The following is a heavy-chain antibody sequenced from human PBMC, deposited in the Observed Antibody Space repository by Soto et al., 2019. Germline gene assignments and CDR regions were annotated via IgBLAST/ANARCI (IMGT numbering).Heavy chain of an antibody. V-gene: IGHV3-23*01. CDR3: AKNSRDGYIYEFDY. D-gene: IGHD5-12*01. J-gene: IGHJ4*02. CDR2: ISGSGGST. Sequence: GGSLRLSCTGSGFPFDDFAINWVRQAPGKGLEWVSAISGSGGSTYYADSVKGRFTISRDNSKNTLYLQMDSLRAEDTAVYYCAKNSRDGYIYEFDYWGQGPLVPVS. CDR1: GFPFDDFA.